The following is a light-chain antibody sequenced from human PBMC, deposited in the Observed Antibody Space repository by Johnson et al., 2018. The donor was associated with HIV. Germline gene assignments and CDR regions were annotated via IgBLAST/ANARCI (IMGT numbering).Light chain of an antibody. Sequence: VLTQPPSVSAAPGQTVTISCSGSSSNVGSSFVSWYQQLPGTAPKLLIYEHNKRPSGIPDRFSGSKSGPSATLAITGLQTGDEADYYCGTWDTSLRVGFFGTGTKVTVL. CDR1: SSNVGSSF. CDR2: EHN. V-gene: IGLV1-51*02. CDR3: GTWDTSLRVGF. J-gene: IGLJ1*01.